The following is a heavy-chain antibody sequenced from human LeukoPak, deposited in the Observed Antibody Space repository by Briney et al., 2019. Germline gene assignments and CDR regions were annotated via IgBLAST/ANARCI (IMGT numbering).Heavy chain of an antibody. V-gene: IGHV1-69*01. Sequence: GSSVKVSCKASGGTFSSYAISWVRQAPGQGLEWIGGIIPIFGTANYAQKFQGRVTITADESTSTAYMELSSLRSEDTAVYYCAINLAVAGRRDYFDYWGQGTLVTVSS. CDR2: IIPIFGTA. CDR3: AINLAVAGRRDYFDY. CDR1: GGTFSSYA. D-gene: IGHD6-19*01. J-gene: IGHJ4*02.